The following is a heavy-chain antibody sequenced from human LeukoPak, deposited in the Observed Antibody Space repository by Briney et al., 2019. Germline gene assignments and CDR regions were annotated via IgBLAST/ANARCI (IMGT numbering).Heavy chain of an antibody. CDR1: GGSISSSNYY. Sequence: SETLSLTCIVSGGSISSSNYYWGWIRQSPGKGLEWIGSIYSRGSTYYNPSLKSRVTISVDTSKNQFSLKLSSVTAADTAVYYCARGGPYYYGSGSNYWYFDLWGRGTLVTVSS. J-gene: IGHJ2*01. D-gene: IGHD3-10*01. CDR3: ARGGPYYYGSGSNYWYFDL. V-gene: IGHV4-39*07. CDR2: IYSRGST.